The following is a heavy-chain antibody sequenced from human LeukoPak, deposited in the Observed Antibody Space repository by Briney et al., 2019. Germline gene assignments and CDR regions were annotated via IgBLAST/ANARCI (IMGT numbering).Heavy chain of an antibody. Sequence: GGSLRLSCAASGFTFSDYYMSWFRQAPGKGLEWVSYISDSGSAISYADSVKGRFTISRDNAKNSLYLQMNSLRAEDTAVYYCASGYYHDAFDIWGQGTMVTVSS. CDR2: ISDSGSAI. CDR3: ASGYYHDAFDI. J-gene: IGHJ3*02. CDR1: GFTFSDYY. V-gene: IGHV3-11*04. D-gene: IGHD3-22*01.